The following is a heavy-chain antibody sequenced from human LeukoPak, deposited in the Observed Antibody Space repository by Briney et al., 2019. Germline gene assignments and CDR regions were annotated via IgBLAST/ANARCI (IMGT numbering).Heavy chain of an antibody. Sequence: GGSLRLSCAASGFTFSSYSMNWVRQAPGKGLEWVSSISSSSSYIYYADSVKGRFTISRDNAKNSQYLQMNSLRAEDTAVYYCARATLTTVGNYYYYYGMDVWGQGTTVTVSS. V-gene: IGHV3-21*01. CDR2: ISSSSSYI. J-gene: IGHJ6*02. CDR3: ARATLTTVGNYYYYYGMDV. D-gene: IGHD4-23*01. CDR1: GFTFSSYS.